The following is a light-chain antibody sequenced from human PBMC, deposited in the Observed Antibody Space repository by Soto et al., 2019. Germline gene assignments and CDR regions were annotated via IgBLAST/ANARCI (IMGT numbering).Light chain of an antibody. Sequence: EIVLTQSPGSLSLSAGERATLSCRASQSVSSNYFAWFQQRPGQAPRLLIYGASSRATGIPDRFSGSGSGTDFTLTISRLEPEDFAVYYCQQYGSSPEFGQGTKVDIK. J-gene: IGKJ1*01. CDR1: QSVSSNY. CDR2: GAS. V-gene: IGKV3-20*01. CDR3: QQYGSSPE.